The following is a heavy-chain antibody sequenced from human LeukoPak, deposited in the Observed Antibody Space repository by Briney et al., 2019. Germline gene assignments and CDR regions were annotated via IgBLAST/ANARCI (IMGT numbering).Heavy chain of an antibody. CDR2: IHNSGTT. CDR1: GGPFSGYF. Sequence: SETLSLTCAVSGGPFSGYFWSWIRQSSGKGLEWIGEIHNSGTTNYNPSLNSRVTISEDTSKSQFYLNLSSVTTADTAVYYCARRYYYNLGSFPFDFWGQGTLVTVSS. CDR3: ARRYYYNLGSFPFDF. D-gene: IGHD3-10*01. V-gene: IGHV4-34*01. J-gene: IGHJ4*02.